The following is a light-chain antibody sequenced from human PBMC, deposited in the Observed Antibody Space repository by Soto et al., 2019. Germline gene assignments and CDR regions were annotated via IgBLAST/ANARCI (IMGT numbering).Light chain of an antibody. CDR2: DTS. Sequence: EIVLMQSPGTLSLSPGEGATLSCRASQSVNNNYLAWYQQRPGQAPTVLIFDTSRRATGVPDRFSGSGSGTDFTLRMSRVEPDDFAVYYCQQYGSSQFTFGPGTKVNIK. J-gene: IGKJ3*01. CDR1: QSVNNNY. CDR3: QQYGSSQFT. V-gene: IGKV3-20*01.